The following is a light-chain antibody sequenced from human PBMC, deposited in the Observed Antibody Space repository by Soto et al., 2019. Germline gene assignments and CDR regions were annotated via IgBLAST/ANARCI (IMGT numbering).Light chain of an antibody. CDR3: QQYGSPGT. J-gene: IGKJ1*01. CDR1: QSVTKS. CDR2: GAS. V-gene: IGKV3-20*01. Sequence: EIVLTQSPGPLSLSPGERATLSCRASQSVTKSLAWYQQTPGQAPRLLIYGASSRATGIPDRFSGSGSGTDFTLTISRLEPEDFAVYYCQQYGSPGTFGQGTKVDIK.